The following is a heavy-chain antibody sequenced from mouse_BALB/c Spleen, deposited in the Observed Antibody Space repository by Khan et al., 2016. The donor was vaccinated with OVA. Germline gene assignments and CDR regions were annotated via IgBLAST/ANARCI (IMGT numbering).Heavy chain of an antibody. Sequence: EVKLVESGGDLVKPGGSLKLSCAASGFIFSSYSMSWVRQTPDKRPEWVATISSGGDYTYYPDNVKGRFTISRDNAKNTLYLQMNSLKSEDTAMYYCASQLTWSFAYWGQGTLVTGSA. J-gene: IGHJ3*01. CDR1: GFIFSSYS. CDR3: ASQLTWSFAY. V-gene: IGHV5-6*01. CDR2: ISSGGDYT. D-gene: IGHD1-3*01.